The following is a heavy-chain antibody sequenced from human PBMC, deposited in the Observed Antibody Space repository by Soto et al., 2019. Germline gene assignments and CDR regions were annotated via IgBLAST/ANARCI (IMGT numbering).Heavy chain of an antibody. V-gene: IGHV3-23*01. J-gene: IGHJ4*02. CDR2: ISAGGGST. Sequence: PGGSLRLSCAASGFTFSTYAMSWVRQAPGKGLEWASAISAGGGSTYYADSVKGRFTISREDSRNTVYLQMDSLGVEDTAVYYCTRWKGFGDSWGQGTLVTVSS. CDR1: GFTFSTYA. CDR3: TRWKGFGDS. D-gene: IGHD1-1*01.